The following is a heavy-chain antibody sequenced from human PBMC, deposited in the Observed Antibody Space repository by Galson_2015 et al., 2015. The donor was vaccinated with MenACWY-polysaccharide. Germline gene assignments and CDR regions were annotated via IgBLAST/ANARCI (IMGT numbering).Heavy chain of an antibody. Sequence: SLRLSCAASGFTFRSHAMTWVRQAPGKGLEWVSVICGSDGGTYYADFVKGRLTISRDNSKNTLYLQMNSLRAEDTALYYCARNLGGSCYSVIDFWGQGTLVTVSS. CDR2: ICGSDGGT. V-gene: IGHV3-23*01. D-gene: IGHD2-15*01. CDR3: ARNLGGSCYSVIDF. CDR1: GFTFRSHA. J-gene: IGHJ4*02.